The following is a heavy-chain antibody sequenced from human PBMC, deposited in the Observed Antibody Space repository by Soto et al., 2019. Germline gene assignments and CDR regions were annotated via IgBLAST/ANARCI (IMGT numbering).Heavy chain of an antibody. D-gene: IGHD3-10*01. V-gene: IGHV4-39*01. CDR3: ARHLSNSDLDYYGSGSYYKLLKKSLGTFDY. Sequence: PSETLSLTCTVSGGSISSSSYYWGWIRQPPGKGLEWIGSIYYSGSTYYNPSLKSRVTISVDTSKNQFSLKLSSVTAADTAVYYCARHLSNSDLDYYGSGSYYKLLKKSLGTFDYWGQGTLVTVSS. J-gene: IGHJ4*02. CDR1: GGSISSSSYY. CDR2: IYYSGST.